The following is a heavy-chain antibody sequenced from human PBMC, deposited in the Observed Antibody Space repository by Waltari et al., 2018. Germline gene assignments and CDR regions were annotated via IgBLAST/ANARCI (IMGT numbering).Heavy chain of an antibody. V-gene: IGHV3-30-3*01. CDR3: ARAYSSSWYGY. D-gene: IGHD6-13*01. CDR2: ISYDGSNK. Sequence: QVQLVESGGGGVEPGRSLGLPWAASWFTFRSYSMHWVRQAPGKGLEWVAVISYDGSNKYYADSVQGRFTISRDNSKNTLYLQMNSLRAEDTAVYYCARAYSSSWYGYWGQGTLVTVSS. J-gene: IGHJ4*02. CDR1: WFTFRSYS.